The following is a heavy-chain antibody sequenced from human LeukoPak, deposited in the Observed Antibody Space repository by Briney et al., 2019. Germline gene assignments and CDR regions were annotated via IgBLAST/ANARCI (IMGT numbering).Heavy chain of an antibody. V-gene: IGHV4-34*01. CDR3: ARGFSSSWYAY. Sequence: SETLSLTXAVYGGSFSGYYWSWISQPPGKGLEWIGEINHSGSTDYNPSLKSRVTISVDTSKNQFSLKLSSVTAADTAVYYCARGFSSSWYAYWGQGTLVTVSS. D-gene: IGHD6-13*01. CDR2: INHSGST. J-gene: IGHJ4*02. CDR1: GGSFSGYY.